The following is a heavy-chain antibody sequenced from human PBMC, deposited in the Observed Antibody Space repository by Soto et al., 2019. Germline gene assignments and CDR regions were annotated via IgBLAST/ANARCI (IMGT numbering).Heavy chain of an antibody. CDR3: AGGGGVLWFGDTGL. D-gene: IGHD3-10*01. J-gene: IGHJ4*02. Sequence: QVQLQESGPGLVKPSQTLSLTCTVSGGSISSGDYYWSWLRPHPGQGLEWMGYIYYSGSTYYNPSLTTRFTIAVDTAKNKFYVALGSVSATDAVLDDCAGGGGVLWFGDTGLWGQGTLVTVSS. V-gene: IGHV4-31*03. CDR2: IYYSGST. CDR1: GGSISSGDYY.